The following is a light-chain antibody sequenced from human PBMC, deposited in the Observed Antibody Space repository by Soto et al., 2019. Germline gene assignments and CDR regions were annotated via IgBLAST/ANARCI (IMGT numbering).Light chain of an antibody. Sequence: QSALTQPASVSGSPGQSITISCTGNSSDVGSYNLVSWYQQHPGKAPKLMIYEGSKRPSGVSNRFSGSKSGNTASLTISGLQAEDEADYYCCSYAGSRPYVFGTGTKVTVL. CDR3: CSYAGSRPYV. V-gene: IGLV2-23*01. CDR1: SSDVGSYNL. CDR2: EGS. J-gene: IGLJ1*01.